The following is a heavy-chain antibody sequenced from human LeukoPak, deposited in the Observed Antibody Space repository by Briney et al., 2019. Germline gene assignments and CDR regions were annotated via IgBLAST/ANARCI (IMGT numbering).Heavy chain of an antibody. V-gene: IGHV1-2*02. J-gene: IGHJ5*02. CDR1: GYTFTGYY. CDR2: INPNSGGT. CDR3: ARDRSGWSVNWFDP. Sequence: VSVKVSCKASGYTFTGYYMHWVRQAPGQGLEWMGWINPNSGGTNYAQKFQGRVTMTRDTSISTAYMELSRLRSDDTAVYYCARDRSGWSVNWFDPWGQGTLVTVSS. D-gene: IGHD6-19*01.